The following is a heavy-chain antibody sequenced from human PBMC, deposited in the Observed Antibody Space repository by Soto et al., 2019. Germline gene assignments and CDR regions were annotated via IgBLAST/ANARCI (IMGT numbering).Heavy chain of an antibody. CDR1: GYSFTSYL. J-gene: IGHJ6*02. CDR2: IDPSDSYT. Sequence: VESLKVSGKGSGYSFTSYLISWVRDMPGKGLEWMGRIDPSDSYTNYSPSFQGHVTISADKSISTAYLQWSSLKASDTAMYYCARRIAARLHGMDVWGQGTTVTVSS. V-gene: IGHV5-10-1*01. D-gene: IGHD6-6*01. CDR3: ARRIAARLHGMDV.